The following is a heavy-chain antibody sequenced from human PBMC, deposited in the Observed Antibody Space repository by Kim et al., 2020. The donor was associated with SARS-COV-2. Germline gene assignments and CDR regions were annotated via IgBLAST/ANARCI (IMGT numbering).Heavy chain of an antibody. V-gene: IGHV1-69*13. Sequence: SVKVSCKASGGTFSSYAISWVRQAPGQGLEWMGGIIPIFGTANYAQKFQGRVTITADESTSTAYMELSSLRSEDTAVYYCARRAAVAGNLDYWGQGTLVTVSS. D-gene: IGHD6-19*01. CDR3: ARRAAVAGNLDY. CDR1: GGTFSSYA. J-gene: IGHJ4*02. CDR2: IIPIFGTA.